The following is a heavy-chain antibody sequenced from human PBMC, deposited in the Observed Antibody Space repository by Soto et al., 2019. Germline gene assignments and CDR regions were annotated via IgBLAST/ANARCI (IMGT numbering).Heavy chain of an antibody. CDR3: AIRTDYGDYSNAFDV. CDR2: IFYSGTT. V-gene: IGHV4-39*01. CDR1: GDTISSSDYY. D-gene: IGHD4-17*01. Sequence: QLQLQESGPGLVKPSETLSLTCTASGDTISSSDYYWGWIRQPPGRGLEWIGNIFYSGTTYYNPSLKSRVTISVDTSRNQFSLKLSSVTAADTAVYYCAIRTDYGDYSNAFDVWGHGSMVTVSS. J-gene: IGHJ3*01.